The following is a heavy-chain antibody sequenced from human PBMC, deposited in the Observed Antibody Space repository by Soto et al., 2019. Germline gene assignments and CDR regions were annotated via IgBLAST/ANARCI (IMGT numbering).Heavy chain of an antibody. CDR1: GYTFISFG. J-gene: IGHJ4*02. CDR2: INAGNGNT. Sequence: ASVKVSCKASGYTFISFGISWVRQAPGQGLEWMGWINAGNGNTKYSQKFQGRVTITRDTSASTAYMELSSLRSEDTAVYYCARDLGITMIVPFDYWGQGTLVTVSS. CDR3: ARDLGITMIVPFDY. V-gene: IGHV1-3*01. D-gene: IGHD3-22*01.